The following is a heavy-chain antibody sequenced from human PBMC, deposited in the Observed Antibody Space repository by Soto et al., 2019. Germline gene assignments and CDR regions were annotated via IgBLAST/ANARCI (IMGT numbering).Heavy chain of an antibody. CDR1: GGSISSGGYY. J-gene: IGHJ5*02. CDR3: ARDLGGTMIARGWCDP. Sequence: QVQLQESGPGLVKPSQTLSLTCTVSGGSISSGGYYWSWIRQHPGKGLEWIGYIYYSGSTYYNPSFNSRVTISVDTSKNQFSLKLSYVTAADTAVYYCARDLGGTMIARGWCDPWGQGTLVTVSS. CDR2: IYYSGST. D-gene: IGHD3-22*01. V-gene: IGHV4-31*03.